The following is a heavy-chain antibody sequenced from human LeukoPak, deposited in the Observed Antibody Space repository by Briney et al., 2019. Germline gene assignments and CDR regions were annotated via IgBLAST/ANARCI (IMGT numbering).Heavy chain of an antibody. Sequence: ASVKVSCKAAGGTFSNYGHAISWVRQAPGQGLEWMGIINPSGGSTSYAQQFQGRVTMTRDTSTSTVYMELSSLRSEDTAVYYCARQFSAGPAEALDYWGQGTLVTVSS. CDR3: ARQFSAGPAEALDY. CDR2: INPSGGST. D-gene: IGHD6-13*01. CDR1: GGTFSNYG. V-gene: IGHV1-46*01. J-gene: IGHJ4*02.